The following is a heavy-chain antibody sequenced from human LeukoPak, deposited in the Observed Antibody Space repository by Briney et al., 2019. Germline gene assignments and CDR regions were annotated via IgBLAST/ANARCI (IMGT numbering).Heavy chain of an antibody. CDR1: GGTFSSYA. J-gene: IGHJ3*02. D-gene: IGHD2-21*02. V-gene: IGHV1-69*04. CDR2: IIPILGIA. CDR3: ARVGDSQMAFDI. Sequence: ASVKVSCKASGGTFSSYAISWVRQAPGQGLEWMGRIIPILGIANYAQKFQGRATITADKSTSTAYMELSSLRSEDTAVYYCARVGDSQMAFDIWGQGTMVTVSS.